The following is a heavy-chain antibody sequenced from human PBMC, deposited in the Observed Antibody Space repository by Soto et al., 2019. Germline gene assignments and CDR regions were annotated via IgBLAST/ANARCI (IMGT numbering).Heavy chain of an antibody. CDR2: INHSGST. D-gene: IGHD2-8*02. J-gene: IGHJ5*02. V-gene: IGHV4-34*01. CDR1: GVSVSGYY. CDR3: ARGWWAGGWFDP. Sequence: QVQLQQWGAGLLKPSETLSLTCAVYGVSVSGYYWSWIRQPPGKGLEWIGEINHSGSTNYNPSLKSRVTISVDTSKNQFSLKLSSVTAADTAVYYCARGWWAGGWFDPWGQGTLVTVSS.